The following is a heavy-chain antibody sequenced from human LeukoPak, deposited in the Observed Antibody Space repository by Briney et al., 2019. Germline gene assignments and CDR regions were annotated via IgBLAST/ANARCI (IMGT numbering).Heavy chain of an antibody. V-gene: IGHV1-18*01. CDR1: GYTFTSYG. CDR2: ISAYNGNT. Sequence: ASVKVSCKASGYTFTSYGISWVRQAPGQGLEWMGWISAYNGNTNYAQKLQGRVTMTTDTSTSTAYMELRSLRSGDTAVYYCARDEYDFWSGYYYMDVWGKGTTVTVSS. D-gene: IGHD3-3*01. J-gene: IGHJ6*03. CDR3: ARDEYDFWSGYYYMDV.